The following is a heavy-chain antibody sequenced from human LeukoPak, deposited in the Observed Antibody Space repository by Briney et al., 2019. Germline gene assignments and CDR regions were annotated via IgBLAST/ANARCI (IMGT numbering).Heavy chain of an antibody. V-gene: IGHV4-30-2*01. J-gene: IGHJ4*02. CDR2: IYHSGST. D-gene: IGHD4-17*01. CDR3: ARTYGDYIFDY. Sequence: QXPGXXLEWIGYIYHSGSTYYNPSLKSRFTISVDRSKNQFSLKLSSVTAADTAVYYCARTYGDYIFDYWGQGTLVTVSS.